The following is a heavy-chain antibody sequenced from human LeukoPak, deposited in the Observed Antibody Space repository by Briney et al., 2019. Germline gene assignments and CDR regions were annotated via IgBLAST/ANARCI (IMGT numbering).Heavy chain of an antibody. CDR2: ISGNGQTK. CDR3: AKEEGGSGSQSLWRSNYFYYGMDV. CDR1: GITFSDFA. J-gene: IGHJ6*02. V-gene: IGHV3-23*01. Sequence: GGSLRLSCAASGITFSDFALSWVRQAPGGGLEWLSSISGNGQTKHYADSVKGRFSISRDNSKNTLYLQMNSLRAEDTAVYYCAKEEGGSGSQSLWRSNYFYYGMDVWGQGTTVTVSS. D-gene: IGHD1-26*01.